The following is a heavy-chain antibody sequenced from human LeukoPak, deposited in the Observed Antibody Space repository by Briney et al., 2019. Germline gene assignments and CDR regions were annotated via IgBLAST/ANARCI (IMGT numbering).Heavy chain of an antibody. Sequence: PGGSLRLSCAASGFTFSSYWMSWVRHAPGKGLEWLANINQDGRDTYYVDSVKGRFAVSRDNAKNSLYLQMNNVRADDTAVYYCCASNSYYYDSSGSDYWGQGTLVTVSS. CDR2: INQDGRDT. CDR1: GFTFSSYW. J-gene: IGHJ4*02. CDR3: CASNSYYYDSSGSDY. D-gene: IGHD3-22*01. V-gene: IGHV3-7*01.